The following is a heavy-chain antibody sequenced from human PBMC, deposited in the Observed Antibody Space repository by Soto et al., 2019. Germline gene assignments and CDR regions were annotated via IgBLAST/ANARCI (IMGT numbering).Heavy chain of an antibody. CDR1: GGSSSSSSYY. J-gene: IGHJ5*02. D-gene: IGHD3-16*02. CDR3: ARQLYRYNWFDP. Sequence: QLQLQASGPGLVKPSATLSLTCTVSGGSSSSSSYYWGWIRQPPGKGLEWIGRIYYSGITYYNPSLQSRVTIAVAPSKNQFSLKRSSVAAADTAVYYCARQLYRYNWFDPWGQGTLVTVSS. CDR2: IYYSGIT. V-gene: IGHV4-39*01.